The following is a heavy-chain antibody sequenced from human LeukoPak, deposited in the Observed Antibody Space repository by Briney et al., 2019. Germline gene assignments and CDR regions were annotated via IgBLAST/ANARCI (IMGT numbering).Heavy chain of an antibody. D-gene: IGHD5-18*01. J-gene: IGHJ3*02. CDR2: INHRGST. CDR3: ASRDTAMVMAPDAFDI. V-gene: IGHV4-34*01. CDR1: GGSFSGYY. Sequence: SETLSLTCAVYGGSFSGYYWSWIRQPPGKGLEWIGEINHRGSTNYNPSLKSRVTISVDTSKSQFSLKVSSVTAADTAVYYCASRDTAMVMAPDAFDIWGQGTMVTVSS.